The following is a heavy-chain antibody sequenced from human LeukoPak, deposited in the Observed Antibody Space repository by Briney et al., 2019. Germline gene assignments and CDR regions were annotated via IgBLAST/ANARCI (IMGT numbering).Heavy chain of an antibody. D-gene: IGHD2-2*02. Sequence: SETLSLTCTVSGGSISSGDYYWSWIRQPPGKGLEWIGYIYYSGSTYYNPSLKSRVTISVDTSKNQFSLKLSSVTAADTAVYYCARTAAIEGGYYYYYMDVWGKGTTVIVSS. CDR3: ARTAAIEGGYYYYYMDV. CDR2: IYYSGST. V-gene: IGHV4-30-4*08. CDR1: GGSISSGDYY. J-gene: IGHJ6*03.